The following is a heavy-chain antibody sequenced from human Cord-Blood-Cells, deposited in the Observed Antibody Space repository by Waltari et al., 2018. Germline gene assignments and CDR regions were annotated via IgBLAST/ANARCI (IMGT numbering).Heavy chain of an antibody. V-gene: IGHV3-30*04. CDR3: ARGGYIAASPDY. Sequence: QVQLVESGGGVVQPGRHLRLSCAASGFTSRCYALHWVRQAPGKGLEWVAVISYDGSNKYYADSVKGRFTISRDNSKNTLYLQMNSLRAEDTAVYYCARGGYIAASPDYWGQGTLVTVSS. D-gene: IGHD6-6*01. CDR1: GFTSRCYA. J-gene: IGHJ4*02. CDR2: ISYDGSNK.